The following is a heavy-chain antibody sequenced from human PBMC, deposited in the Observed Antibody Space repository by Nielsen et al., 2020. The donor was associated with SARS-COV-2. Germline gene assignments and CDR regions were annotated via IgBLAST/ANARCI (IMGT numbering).Heavy chain of an antibody. D-gene: IGHD3-10*01. CDR2: IRGNGDKT. CDR1: GFTFTSYA. J-gene: IGHJ4*02. CDR3: AVQAEGYNAPYDH. Sequence: GESLKISCAASGFTFTSYAMAWVRQAPAKGLEWVSGIRGNGDKTYSEESVKGRFTISRDNSKNTLFLQVSSLRAEDTAVYYCAVQAEGYNAPYDHWGQGSVVIVSS. V-gene: IGHV3-23*01.